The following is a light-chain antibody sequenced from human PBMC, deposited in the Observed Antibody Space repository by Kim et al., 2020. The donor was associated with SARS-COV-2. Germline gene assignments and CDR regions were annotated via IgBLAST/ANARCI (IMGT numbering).Light chain of an antibody. CDR2: GNS. CDR1: SSNIGAGYD. CDR3: QSYDSSLSARV. J-gene: IGLJ3*02. V-gene: IGLV1-40*01. Sequence: QRFNIACTGSSSNIGAGYDVHWYQQRQGTAPKHLIYGNSNRPSGVPDRCSGSKYGTSASLAITGLQDEDEADYYCQSYDSSLSARVFGGGTKLTVL.